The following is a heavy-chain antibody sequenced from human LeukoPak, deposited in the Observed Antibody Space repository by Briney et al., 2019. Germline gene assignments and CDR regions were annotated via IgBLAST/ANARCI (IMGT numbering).Heavy chain of an antibody. Sequence: SGTLSLTCTVSGGSISSYYWSWIRQPPGKGLEWIGYIYYSGSTNYNPSLKSRVTISVDTSKNQFSLKLSSVTAADTAVYHCARGVAWLRFFKFDYWGQGTLVTVSS. D-gene: IGHD5-12*01. CDR1: GGSISSYY. V-gene: IGHV4-59*01. J-gene: IGHJ4*02. CDR3: ARGVAWLRFFKFDY. CDR2: IYYSGST.